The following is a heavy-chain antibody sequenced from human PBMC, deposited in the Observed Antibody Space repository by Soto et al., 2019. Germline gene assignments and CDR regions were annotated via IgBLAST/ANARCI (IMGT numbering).Heavy chain of an antibody. D-gene: IGHD4-17*01. V-gene: IGHV1-2*04. CDR3: AGVHDYGDYIKDY. CDR2: INPNSGST. J-gene: IGHJ4*02. Sequence: PGASVKFSCKASGYTFTGYYMHWVRQAPGQGLEWMGWINPNSGSTNYAQKFQGWVTMTRDTSTSTAYMELSSLRSEDTAVYYCAGVHDYGDYIKDYWGQGTLVTV. CDR1: GYTFTGYY.